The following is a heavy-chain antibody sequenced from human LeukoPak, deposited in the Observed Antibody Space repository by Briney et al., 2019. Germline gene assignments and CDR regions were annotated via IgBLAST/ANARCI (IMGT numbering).Heavy chain of an antibody. J-gene: IGHJ6*03. CDR3: AGCTNPYYYYYMDV. Sequence: GGSLRLSCAASGFTFSSYWMSWVRQAPGKGLEWVANIKQDGSEKYYVDSVKGRFTISRDNAKNSLYLQMNSLRAEDTAVYYCAGCTNPYYYYYMDVWGKGTTVTVSS. V-gene: IGHV3-7*01. CDR2: IKQDGSEK. D-gene: IGHD2-8*01. CDR1: GFTFSSYW.